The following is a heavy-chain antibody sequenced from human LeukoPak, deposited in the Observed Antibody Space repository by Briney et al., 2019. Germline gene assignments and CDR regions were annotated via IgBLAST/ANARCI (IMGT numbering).Heavy chain of an antibody. CDR2: IYYSGST. CDR1: GGSISSGDYY. Sequence: SETLSLTCTVSGGSISSGDYYWSWIRQPPGKGLEWIGYIYYSGSTYYNPSLKSRVTISVDTSKNQFSLKLSSVTAADTAVYYCARRGLYGDYTGSPIDYWGQGTLVTVSS. V-gene: IGHV4-30-4*01. J-gene: IGHJ4*02. D-gene: IGHD4-17*01. CDR3: ARRGLYGDYTGSPIDY.